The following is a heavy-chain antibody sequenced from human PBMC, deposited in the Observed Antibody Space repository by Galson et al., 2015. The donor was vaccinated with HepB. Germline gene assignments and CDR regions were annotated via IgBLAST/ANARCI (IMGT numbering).Heavy chain of an antibody. CDR3: TRDDFGPGNYFDY. V-gene: IGHV1-2*02. CDR1: GYTLTDYV. Sequence: SVKVSCKASGYTLTDYVIHWVRQAPGQGLECMGYINPKSGDTYYAQKFQGRVTLTTDTSISTAYMELSRLTSDDTAVYYCTRDDFGPGNYFDYWGQGTLVPVSS. D-gene: IGHD4/OR15-4a*01. J-gene: IGHJ4*02. CDR2: INPKSGDT.